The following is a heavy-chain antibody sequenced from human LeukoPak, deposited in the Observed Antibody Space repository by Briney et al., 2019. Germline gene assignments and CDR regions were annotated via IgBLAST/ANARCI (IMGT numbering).Heavy chain of an antibody. Sequence: GGSLRLSCAASGFTFSSHSMNWVRQAPGKGLEWVSYISSSSSTIYYADSVKGRFTISRDNAKNSLYLQMNSLRAEDTAAYYCARAFGYGSGSYPFGDWGQGTLVTVSS. CDR1: GFTFSSHS. CDR2: ISSSSSTI. CDR3: ARAFGYGSGSYPFGD. D-gene: IGHD3-10*01. V-gene: IGHV3-48*01. J-gene: IGHJ4*02.